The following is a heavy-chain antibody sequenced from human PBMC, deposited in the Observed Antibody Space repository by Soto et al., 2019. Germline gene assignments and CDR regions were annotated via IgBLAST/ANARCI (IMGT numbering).Heavy chain of an antibody. V-gene: IGHV1-2*02. D-gene: IGHD3-10*01. Sequence: QVQLVQSGAEVKKPGASVKVFCKASGYTFTGHYIHWVRQAPGQGPEWMGEIGPASGDTRYAQKFQGRVTMTRDTSITTVYMELNNLSPDDTAVYYCGRGRSGQLVVFYWGQGTPVTVSS. CDR2: IGPASGDT. J-gene: IGHJ4*02. CDR1: GYTFTGHY. CDR3: GRGRSGQLVVFY.